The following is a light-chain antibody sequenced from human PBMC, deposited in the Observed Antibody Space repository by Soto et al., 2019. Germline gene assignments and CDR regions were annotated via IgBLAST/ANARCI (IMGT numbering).Light chain of an antibody. CDR3: QQYNDWPPRA. J-gene: IGKJ1*01. Sequence: EIVMTQSPATLSVSPGERATLSCRASQSVSSNLAWYQQQPGQAPRLLIYDASTRAIGIPARFSGSGSGTEFTLTISSLQSEDFAVYYCQQYNDWPPRAFGQGTKVEIK. V-gene: IGKV3-15*01. CDR1: QSVSSN. CDR2: DAS.